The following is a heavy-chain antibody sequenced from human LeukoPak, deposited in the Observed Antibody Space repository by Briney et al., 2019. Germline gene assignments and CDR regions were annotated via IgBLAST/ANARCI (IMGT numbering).Heavy chain of an antibody. J-gene: IGHJ5*02. CDR1: GASISSYSC. Sequence: SETLSLTCAVSGASISSYSCWSWIRQPAGKGLEWIGRVFTSGRTGYNPSLKSRVTMSLDTSKNQFSLKLRSVTAADTAVYYCVGDDTGFDPWGQGTLVTVSS. CDR2: VFTSGRT. CDR3: VGDDTGFDP. V-gene: IGHV4-4*07.